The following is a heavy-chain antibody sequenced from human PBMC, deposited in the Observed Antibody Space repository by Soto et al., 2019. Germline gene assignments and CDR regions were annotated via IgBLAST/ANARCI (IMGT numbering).Heavy chain of an antibody. V-gene: IGHV4-31*03. CDR2: IYYSGST. Sequence: SETLSLTCTVSGGSISSGGYYWSWIRQHPGKGLEWIGYIYYSGSTYYNPSLKSRVTISVDTSKNQFSLKLSSVTAADTAVYYCARAAAPVYYDSSGLDYWGQGTLVTVSS. CDR1: GGSISSGGYY. D-gene: IGHD3-22*01. CDR3: ARAAAPVYYDSSGLDY. J-gene: IGHJ4*02.